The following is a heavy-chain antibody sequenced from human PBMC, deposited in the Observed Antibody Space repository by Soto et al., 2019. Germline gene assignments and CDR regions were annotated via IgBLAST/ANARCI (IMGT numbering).Heavy chain of an antibody. CDR3: ARERCSSTSCRLNDAFDI. Sequence: ASVKVSCKASGYTFTGYYMHWVRQAPGQGLEWMGWINPNSGGTNYAQKFQGRVTMTRDTSISTAYMELSRLRSDDTVVYYCARERCSSTSCRLNDAFDIWGQGTMVTVSS. D-gene: IGHD2-2*01. J-gene: IGHJ3*02. CDR1: GYTFTGYY. V-gene: IGHV1-2*02. CDR2: INPNSGGT.